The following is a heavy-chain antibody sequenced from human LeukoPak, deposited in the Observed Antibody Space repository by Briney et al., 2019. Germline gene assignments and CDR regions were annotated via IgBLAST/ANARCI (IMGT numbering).Heavy chain of an antibody. Sequence: PSETLSLTCAVYGGSFSGYYWSWIRQPPGKGLEWIGEINHSGSTNYNPSLKSRVTISVDTSKNQFSLKLSSVTAADTAVYYCARHPSGNSNFWFDPWGQGTLVTVSS. CDR1: GGSFSGYY. V-gene: IGHV4-34*01. D-gene: IGHD1-26*01. J-gene: IGHJ5*02. CDR2: INHSGST. CDR3: ARHPSGNSNFWFDP.